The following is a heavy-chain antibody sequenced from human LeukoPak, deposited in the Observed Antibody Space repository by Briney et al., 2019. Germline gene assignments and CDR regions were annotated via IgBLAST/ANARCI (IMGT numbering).Heavy chain of an antibody. CDR3: VKKSVTGSATSYFDY. V-gene: IGHV3-64D*09. J-gene: IGHJ4*02. CDR2: ISSDGGYR. Sequence: GGSLRLSCSASGFTLSSYSMYWVRQAPGRGLEYVSGISSDGGYRNYADSVKGRFTISRDSSKNTLYLQMSSLRTEDTAVYYCVKKSVTGSATSYFDYWGQGTVVTVSS. D-gene: IGHD3-9*01. CDR1: GFTLSSYS.